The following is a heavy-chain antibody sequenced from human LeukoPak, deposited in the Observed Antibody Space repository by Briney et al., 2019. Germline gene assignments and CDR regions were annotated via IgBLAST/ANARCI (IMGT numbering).Heavy chain of an antibody. J-gene: IGHJ6*03. CDR1: GLTLSRYA. CDR3: VRKSYFYMDV. V-gene: IGHV3-23*01. Sequence: PGGSLRLSCGASGLTLSRYAVNWVRQAPGRGLEWVSYISPTGDSTLNAEPVKGRFSVSRDNSKNMVYLQMDGLRAEDTATYFCVRKSYFYMDVWGKGTTVTVSS. CDR2: ISPTGDST.